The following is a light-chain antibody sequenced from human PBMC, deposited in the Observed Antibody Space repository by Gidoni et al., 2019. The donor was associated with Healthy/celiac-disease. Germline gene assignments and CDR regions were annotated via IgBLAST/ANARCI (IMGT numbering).Light chain of an antibody. J-gene: IGKJ1*01. V-gene: IGKV3-20*01. CDR2: GAS. CDR3: QQYGSSQWT. CDR1: QSVSSSY. Sequence: DIVLTQSPGTLSLSPGESATLSCSASQSVSSSYLAWYQQKPGQAPRLLIYGASSRATGIPDRFSGSGSGTDFTLTISRLEPEDFAVYYCQQYGSSQWTFGQGTKVEIK.